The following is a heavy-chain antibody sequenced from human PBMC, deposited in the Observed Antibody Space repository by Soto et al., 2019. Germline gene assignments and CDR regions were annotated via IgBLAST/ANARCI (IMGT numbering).Heavy chain of an antibody. CDR2: ISAYNGKT. J-gene: IGHJ3*02. CDR3: ARLTMAQDAFAI. V-gene: IGHV1-18*01. Sequence: QVQLEQSGAEVKKPGASVKVSCKASGYTFTSYGISWVRQAPGQGLEWMGWISAYNGKTNYAQKLQGRVTMTTDTPTSTADMELRSLRSDATAVYYCARLTMAQDAFAIWGQGTMVTVSS. D-gene: IGHD3-10*01. CDR1: GYTFTSYG.